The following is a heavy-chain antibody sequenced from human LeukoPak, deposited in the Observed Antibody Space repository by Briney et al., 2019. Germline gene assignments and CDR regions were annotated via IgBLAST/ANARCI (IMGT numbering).Heavy chain of an antibody. J-gene: IGHJ4*02. D-gene: IGHD1-1*01. V-gene: IGHV3-23*01. CDR1: GFTFSDYY. CDR3: GKDWKLDY. Sequence: GGSLRLSCAASGFTFSDYYMSWVRQAPGKGLEWVSAISDNGDDTKYADSVKGRFTISGDNSKNTLYLQMNSLRAEDTAIYYCGKDWKLDYWGLGTLVTVSS. CDR2: ISDNGDDT.